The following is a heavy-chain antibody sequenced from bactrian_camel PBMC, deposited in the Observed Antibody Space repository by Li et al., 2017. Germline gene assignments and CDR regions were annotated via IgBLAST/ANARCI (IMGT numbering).Heavy chain of an antibody. V-gene: IGHV3S1*01. D-gene: IGHD2*01. CDR2: IIHDGDIT. CDR3: ATGDWETTTGASSK. Sequence: HVQLVESGGGSVQAGGSLRLSCAASGYTRSGYCMGWFRQAPGKGFEWVSRIIHDGDITSYADSVKGRFTISRDNAKNTLSLQMTNLNVEDTAVYYCATGDWETTTGASSKRGQGTQVTVS. CDR1: GYTRSGYC. J-gene: IGHJ4*01.